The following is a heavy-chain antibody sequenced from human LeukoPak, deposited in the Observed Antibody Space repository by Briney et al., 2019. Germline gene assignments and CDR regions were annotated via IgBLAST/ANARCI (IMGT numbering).Heavy chain of an antibody. Sequence: GASVKVSCKASGYTFTSYAMHWVRQAPGQRLEWMGWINAGNENTKYSQKFQGRVTITRDTSASTAYMELSSLRSEDTAVYYCARDLGYCTGGTCYPNWFDPWGQGTLVTVSS. V-gene: IGHV1-3*01. J-gene: IGHJ5*02. CDR1: GYTFTSYA. CDR3: ARDLGYCTGGTCYPNWFDP. D-gene: IGHD2-15*01. CDR2: INAGNENT.